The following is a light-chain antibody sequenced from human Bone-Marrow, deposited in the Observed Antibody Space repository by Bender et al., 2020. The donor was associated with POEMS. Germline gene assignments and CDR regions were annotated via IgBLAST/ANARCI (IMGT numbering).Light chain of an antibody. CDR2: EGS. V-gene: IGLV2-23*01. J-gene: IGLJ3*02. Sequence: HSALTQPASVSGSPGQSITISCTRTSSDVGNYKLVSWYQQHPDKAPKLIIYEGSERPSGVSDRFSGSKSGNTASLTISGVEADDEADYYCYSVSASDTRVFGAGTKLTVL. CDR3: YSVSASDTRV. CDR1: SSDVGNYKL.